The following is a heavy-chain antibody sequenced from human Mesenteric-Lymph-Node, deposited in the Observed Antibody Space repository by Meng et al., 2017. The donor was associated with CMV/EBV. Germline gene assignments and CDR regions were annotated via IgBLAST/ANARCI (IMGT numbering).Heavy chain of an antibody. D-gene: IGHD6-13*01. V-gene: IGHV3-7*01. CDR1: GFTFSYYS. Sequence: GGSLRLSCAASGFTFSYYSMNWVRQAPGKGLEWVANIKQDGSEKYYVDSVTGRFTISRDNAENSLYLQMNSLRAEDTAMYYCARADTSAAGWYYWGQGTLVTVSS. J-gene: IGHJ4*02. CDR2: IKQDGSEK. CDR3: ARADTSAAGWYY.